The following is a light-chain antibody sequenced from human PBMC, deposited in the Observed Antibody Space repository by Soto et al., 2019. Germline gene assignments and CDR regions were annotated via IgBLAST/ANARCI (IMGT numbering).Light chain of an antibody. J-gene: IGLJ1*01. V-gene: IGLV2-14*03. CDR1: SSDVGGYNY. CDR3: TSWTSTSTYV. CDR2: DVF. Sequence: SVLTQDASVSGSPGQSITITCTGTSSDVGGYNYVSWYQQHPGKAPKLMIYDVFTRPSGVSNRFSGSKSGNTASLTISALQAEDEADYYCTSWTSTSTYVFGSGTKVTVL.